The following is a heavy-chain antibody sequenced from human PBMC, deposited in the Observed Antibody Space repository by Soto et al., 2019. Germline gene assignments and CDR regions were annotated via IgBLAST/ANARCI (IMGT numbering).Heavy chain of an antibody. J-gene: IGHJ6*02. CDR2: ISGSGGST. CDR3: AKVPSSSSGWYNYYYYGMDV. Sequence: GGSLRLSCAASGFAFSSYAIIFFRHSPCKGLEWVSAISGSGGSTYYADSVKGRFTISRDNSKNTLYLQMNSLRAEDTAVYYCAKVPSSSSGWYNYYYYGMDVWGQGTTVTVSS. D-gene: IGHD6-19*01. CDR1: GFAFSSYA. V-gene: IGHV3-23*01.